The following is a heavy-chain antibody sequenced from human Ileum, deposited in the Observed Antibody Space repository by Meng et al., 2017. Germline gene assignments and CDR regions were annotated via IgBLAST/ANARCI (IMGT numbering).Heavy chain of an antibody. Sequence: GGSLRPSAVASAFTFSNPHMHWVRQTPGKGLEWVAGISDDGGSTYYADSVKGRFTISRDNSKKTVYIQINSLTIDDAGVYYCAREKGSSGRAGWFDPWGQGTLVTVSS. J-gene: IGHJ5*02. CDR3: AREKGSSGRAGWFDP. V-gene: IGHV3-30*07. D-gene: IGHD6-19*01. CDR2: ISDDGGST. CDR1: AFTFSNPH.